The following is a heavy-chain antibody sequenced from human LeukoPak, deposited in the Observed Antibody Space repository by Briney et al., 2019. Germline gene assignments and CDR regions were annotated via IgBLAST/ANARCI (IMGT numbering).Heavy chain of an antibody. D-gene: IGHD4-17*01. CDR1: GFTFDDYA. Sequence: PAGGSLRLSCAASGFTFDDYAMHWVRQAPGKGLEWVSGISWNSGSIGYADSVKGRFTISRDNAKNSLYLQMNSLRAEDTALYYCAKHLDYGDYFDYWGQGTLVTVSS. CDR3: AKHLDYGDYFDY. V-gene: IGHV3-9*01. CDR2: ISWNSGSI. J-gene: IGHJ4*02.